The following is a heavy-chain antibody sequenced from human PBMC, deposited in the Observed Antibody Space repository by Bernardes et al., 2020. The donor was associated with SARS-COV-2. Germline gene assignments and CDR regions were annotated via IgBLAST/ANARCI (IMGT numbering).Heavy chain of an antibody. CDR1: GGSISSSNYY. Sequence: SETLSLTCTVSGGSISSSNYYWGWLRQPPGMGLEWIGSIYSSGSYYYNPSLQRRVRASVDTSKTQLSLRLSFVTAADTAVYCWAGSSCGIDCYIGGLKSWDCGMDVWGQGNTV. CDR2: IYSSGSY. D-gene: IGHD2-21*01. V-gene: IGHV4-39*01. CDR3: AGSSCGIDCYIGGLKSWDCGMDV. J-gene: IGHJ6*02.